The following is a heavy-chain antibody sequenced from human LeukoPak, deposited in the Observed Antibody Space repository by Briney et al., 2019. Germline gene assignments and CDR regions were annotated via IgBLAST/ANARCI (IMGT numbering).Heavy chain of an antibody. V-gene: IGHV4-4*02. CDR3: ARLPTYYSPDAFDI. D-gene: IGHD1-26*01. CDR2: IYHSGST. Sequence: TSGTLSLTCAVSGGSGGSISSSNSWTWVRQPPGKGLEWIGDIYHSGSTYYNPSLKSRVTISVDTSKNQFSLKLSSVTAADTAVYYCARLPTYYSPDAFDIWGQGTTVTVSS. J-gene: IGHJ3*02. CDR1: GGSGGSISSSNS.